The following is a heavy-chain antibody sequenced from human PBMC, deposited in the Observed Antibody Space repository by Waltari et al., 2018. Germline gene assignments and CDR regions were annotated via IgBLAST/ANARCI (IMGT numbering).Heavy chain of an antibody. CDR3: TRNGLGYCTSPTCYRNDN. D-gene: IGHD2-2*02. J-gene: IGHJ4*02. CDR1: GYSINSGYY. Sequence: VQLQESGPGLVKPSETLSLICAVSGYSINSGYYWGWVRQAPGRGLEYIATIYHDGTTYYNPSLKSRVTISIDTPKNVFSLELRSVTAADTATYYCTRNGLGYCTSPTCYRNDNWGQGTLVIVSS. V-gene: IGHV4-38-2*01. CDR2: IYHDGTT.